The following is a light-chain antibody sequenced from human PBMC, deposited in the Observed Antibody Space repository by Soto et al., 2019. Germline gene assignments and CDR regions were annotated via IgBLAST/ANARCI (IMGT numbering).Light chain of an antibody. J-gene: IGKJ1*01. CDR2: KAS. CDR1: QSISSY. Sequence: DIQVTQSPSTLSASVGDRVTITCRASQSISSYLAWYQQKPGRAPNLLIYKASSLESGVPSRFSGSGSGTEFTLTISSLQPDDFATYYCQQYGRYWTFGQGTKVEIE. V-gene: IGKV1-5*03. CDR3: QQYGRYWT.